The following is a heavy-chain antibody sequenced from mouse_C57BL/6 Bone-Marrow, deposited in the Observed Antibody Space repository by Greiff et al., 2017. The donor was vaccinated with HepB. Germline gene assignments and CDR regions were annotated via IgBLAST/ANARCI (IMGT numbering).Heavy chain of an antibody. D-gene: IGHD2-4*01. Sequence: VQLQQSGAELVKPGASVKLSCKASGYTFTSYWMHWVKQRPGQGLEWIGMIHPNSGSTNYNEKFKSKATLTVDKSSSTAYMQLSSLTSEDSAVYYCARNDYGEYFDYWGQGTTLTVSS. CDR3: ARNDYGEYFDY. J-gene: IGHJ2*01. V-gene: IGHV1-64*01. CDR1: GYTFTSYW. CDR2: IHPNSGST.